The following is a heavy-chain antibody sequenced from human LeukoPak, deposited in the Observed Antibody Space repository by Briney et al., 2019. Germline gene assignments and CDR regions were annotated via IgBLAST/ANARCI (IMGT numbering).Heavy chain of an antibody. J-gene: IGHJ6*04. D-gene: IGHD6-13*01. CDR1: GYSFTSYW. V-gene: IGHV5-51*01. Sequence: GESLKISCKGSGYSFTSYWIGWVCQMPGKGLEWMGIIYPGDSDTRYSPSFQGQVTISADKSISTAYLQWSSLKASDTAMYYCAVAAAGHYYGMDVWGKGTTVTVSS. CDR2: IYPGDSDT. CDR3: AVAAAGHYYGMDV.